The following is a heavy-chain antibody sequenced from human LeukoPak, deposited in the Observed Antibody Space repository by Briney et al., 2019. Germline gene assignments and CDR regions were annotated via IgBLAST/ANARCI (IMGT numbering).Heavy chain of an antibody. V-gene: IGHV3-48*01. Sequence: GGSLRLSCAASRFTFSTYDMNWVRQAPGKGLEWVSYISSSSSTITYADSVRGRFTISRDNAKNSLYLQMDSLRAEDTALYYCAREAPAFDIWGQGTMVTVAS. CDR1: RFTFSTYD. J-gene: IGHJ3*02. CDR3: AREAPAFDI. CDR2: ISSSSSTI.